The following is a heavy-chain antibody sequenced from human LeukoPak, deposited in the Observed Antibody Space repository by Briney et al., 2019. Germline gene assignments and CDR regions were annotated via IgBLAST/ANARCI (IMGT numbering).Heavy chain of an antibody. D-gene: IGHD6-25*01. Sequence: SETLSLTCTVSGGSISSYYWSWIRQPPGKGLEWIGYIYYSGSTNYNPSLKSRVTISVDTSKNQFSLKLSSVTAADTAVYYCAREASAYDAFDIWGQGTMVTVSS. V-gene: IGHV4-59*01. CDR2: IYYSGST. J-gene: IGHJ3*02. CDR3: AREASAYDAFDI. CDR1: GGSISSYY.